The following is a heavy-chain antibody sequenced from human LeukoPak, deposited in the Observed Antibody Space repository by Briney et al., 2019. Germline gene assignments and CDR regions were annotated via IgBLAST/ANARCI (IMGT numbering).Heavy chain of an antibody. Sequence: PGGSLRLSCAASGFTFSDYYMNWVRQAPGKGLEWVSYISGSGTTIDYADSVKGRFTISRDNAKNSLYLQMNSLRAEDTAVYYCARDAGGAFYWYFDLWGRGTLVTVSS. CDR2: ISGSGTTI. CDR3: ARDAGGAFYWYFDL. D-gene: IGHD3-16*01. V-gene: IGHV3-11*01. CDR1: GFTFSDYY. J-gene: IGHJ2*01.